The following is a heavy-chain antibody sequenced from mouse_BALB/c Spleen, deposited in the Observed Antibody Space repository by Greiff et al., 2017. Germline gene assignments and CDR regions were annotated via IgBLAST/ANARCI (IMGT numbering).Heavy chain of an antibody. CDR3: ARRYDGYAMDY. CDR2: INPYNDGT. Sequence: VQLQQSGPELVKPGASVKMSCKASGYTFTSYVMHWVKQTPGQGLEWIGYINPYNDGTKYNEKFKGKATLTSDKSSSTAYMGLSSLTSEDSAVYCCARRYDGYAMDYWGQGTSVTVSS. CDR1: GYTFTSYV. V-gene: IGHV1-14*01. D-gene: IGHD2-14*01. J-gene: IGHJ4*01.